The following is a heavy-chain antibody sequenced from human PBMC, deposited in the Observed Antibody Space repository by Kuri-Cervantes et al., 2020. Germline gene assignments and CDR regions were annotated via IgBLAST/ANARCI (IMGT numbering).Heavy chain of an antibody. D-gene: IGHD6-19*01. CDR1: GYTFTSYY. CDR3: ARAPKAGTFWFDP. V-gene: IGHV1-46*01. Sequence: ASVKVSCKASGYTFTSYYMHWVRQAPGQGLEWMGIINPSGGSTSYAQKFQGRVTITRDTSASTAYMELSSLRSEDTAVYYCARAPKAGTFWFDPWGQGTPVTVSS. J-gene: IGHJ5*02. CDR2: INPSGGST.